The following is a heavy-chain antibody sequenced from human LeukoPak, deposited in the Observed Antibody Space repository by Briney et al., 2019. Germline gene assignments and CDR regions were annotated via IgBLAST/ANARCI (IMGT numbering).Heavy chain of an antibody. CDR3: ARHEIAAAGTWTLDY. J-gene: IGHJ4*02. CDR1: GGSISSYY. CDR2: IYYSGST. Sequence: PSETLSLTCTVSGGSISSYYWSWIRQPPGKGLEWIGYIYYSGSTNYNPSLKSRVTISVDTSKNQFSLKLSSVTAADTAVYYCARHEIAAAGTWTLDYWGQGTLVTVSS. V-gene: IGHV4-59*08. D-gene: IGHD6-13*01.